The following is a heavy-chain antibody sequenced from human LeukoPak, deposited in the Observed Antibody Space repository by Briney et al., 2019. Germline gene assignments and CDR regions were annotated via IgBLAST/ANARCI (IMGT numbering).Heavy chain of an antibody. CDR2: IRSKANSYAT. CDR1: GFTFSDSG. V-gene: IGHV3-73*01. CDR3: TRYGDYPFDY. J-gene: IGHJ4*02. Sequence: GGSLKLSCAASGFTFSDSGMHWVRQASGKGLVWVGRIRSKANSYATAYAASVKGRFTISRDDSKNTAYLQMNSLKTEDTAVYYCTRYGDYPFDYWGQGTLVTVSS. D-gene: IGHD2-21*01.